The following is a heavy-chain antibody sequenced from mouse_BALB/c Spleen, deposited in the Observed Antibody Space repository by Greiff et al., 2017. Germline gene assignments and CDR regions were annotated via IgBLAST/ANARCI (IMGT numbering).Heavy chain of an antibody. CDR3: ARNLYDGYYVGFAY. J-gene: IGHJ3*01. CDR2: ISSGSSTI. D-gene: IGHD2-3*01. Sequence: EVQGVESGGGLVQPGGSRKLSCAASGFTFSSFGMHWVRQAPEKGLEWVAYISSGSSTIYYADTVKGRFTISRDNPKNTLFLQMTSLRSEDTAMYYCARNLYDGYYVGFAYWGQGTLVTVSA. V-gene: IGHV5-17*02. CDR1: GFTFSSFG.